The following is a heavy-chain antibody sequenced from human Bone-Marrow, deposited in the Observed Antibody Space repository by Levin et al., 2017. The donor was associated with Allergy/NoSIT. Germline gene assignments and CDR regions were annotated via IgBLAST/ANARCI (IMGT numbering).Heavy chain of an antibody. D-gene: IGHD1-26*01. CDR2: ISFDGSNK. J-gene: IGHJ4*02. CDR3: ARDKSSGSYYDY. V-gene: IGHV3-30-3*01. Sequence: TGGSLRLSCAASGFALSNYAIHWVRQAPGKGLEWVAVISFDGSNKYYADSVKGRFTISRDNFKNTLYLQMNSLRAEDTAVYYCARDKSSGSYYDYWGQGTLVTVSS. CDR1: GFALSNYA.